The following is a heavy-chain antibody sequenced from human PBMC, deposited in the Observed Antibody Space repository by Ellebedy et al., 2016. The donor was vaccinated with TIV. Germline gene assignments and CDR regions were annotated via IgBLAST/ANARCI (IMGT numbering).Heavy chain of an antibody. CDR1: GGTIRSSSYY. Sequence: MPGGSLRLSCTVSGGTIRSSSYYWGWIRQAPGKGPEWSGSIYYSGSTYYNPSLKSRVTISVDTSKNQFSLKLSSVTAADTAVYYCARHDYDILTGYYNIWFDPWGQGTLVTVSS. CDR3: ARHDYDILTGYYNIWFDP. J-gene: IGHJ5*02. V-gene: IGHV4-39*01. D-gene: IGHD3-9*01. CDR2: IYYSGST.